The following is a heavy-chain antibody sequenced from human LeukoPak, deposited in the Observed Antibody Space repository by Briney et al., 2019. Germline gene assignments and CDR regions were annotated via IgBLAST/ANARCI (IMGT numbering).Heavy chain of an antibody. V-gene: IGHV5-51*01. CDR1: GYSFTSYW. CDR3: ARGKGGDFLRGYYYYGMDV. D-gene: IGHD2-21*02. CDR2: IYPGDSDT. J-gene: IGHJ6*02. Sequence: GESLKISCKGSGYSFTSYWIGWVRQMPGKGLEWMGIIYPGDSDTRYSSSFQGQVTISADKSISTAYLQWSSLKASDTAMYYCARGKGGDFLRGYYYYGMDVWGQGTTVTVSS.